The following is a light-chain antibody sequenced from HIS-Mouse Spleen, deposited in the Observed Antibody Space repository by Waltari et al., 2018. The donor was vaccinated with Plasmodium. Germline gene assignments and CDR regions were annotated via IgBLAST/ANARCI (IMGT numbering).Light chain of an antibody. J-gene: IGKJ1*01. CDR2: KAS. CDR1: QSISSW. Sequence: DIQMTQSPSTLSASVGERVTITCRARQSISSWLAWYQQKTGKAPKLLIYKASSLESGVPSRFSGSGSGTEFTLTISSLQPDDFATYYCQQYNSYWTFGQGTKVEIK. CDR3: QQYNSYWT. V-gene: IGKV1-5*03.